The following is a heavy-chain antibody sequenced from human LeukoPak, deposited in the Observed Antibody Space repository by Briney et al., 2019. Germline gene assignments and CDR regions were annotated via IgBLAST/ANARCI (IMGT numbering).Heavy chain of an antibody. Sequence: SQTLSLTCTVSGASIRSGDYYWSWIRQPPGKGLEWIGYIYDSGSTYYNPSLKSRITLSVDTSENRFSLKLSSVTATDTAVYYCARDCSGGSCYGAFDIWGQGTMVTVSS. CDR2: IYDSGST. CDR1: GASIRSGDYY. V-gene: IGHV4-30-4*01. CDR3: ARDCSGGSCYGAFDI. J-gene: IGHJ3*02. D-gene: IGHD2-15*01.